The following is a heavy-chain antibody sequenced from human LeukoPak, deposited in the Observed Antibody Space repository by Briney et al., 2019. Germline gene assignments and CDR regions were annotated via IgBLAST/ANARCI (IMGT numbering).Heavy chain of an antibody. Sequence: GGSLRLSCAASGFTFSSYGMHWVRQAPGKGLEWVAVISYDGSNKYYADSVKGRFTISRDNSKNTLYLQMNSLRAEGTAVYYCAKDPRIKGSSTGGWFDPWGQGTLVTVSS. V-gene: IGHV3-30*18. CDR2: ISYDGSNK. J-gene: IGHJ5*02. CDR1: GFTFSSYG. CDR3: AKDPRIKGSSTGGWFDP. D-gene: IGHD1-14*01.